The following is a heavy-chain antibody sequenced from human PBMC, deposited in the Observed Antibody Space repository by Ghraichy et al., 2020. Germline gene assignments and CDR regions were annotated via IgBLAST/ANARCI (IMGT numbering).Heavy chain of an antibody. CDR1: GFTFNGYS. Sequence: GGSLRLSCVGSGFTFNGYSMNWVRQSPGKGLEWVSYITSSSRITFYADSVKGRFTISRDNAQNSLYLQMNSLRDEDTAEYYCARGSRVVRFYYYDGMDVWGQGTTVTVAS. J-gene: IGHJ6*02. D-gene: IGHD4-23*01. CDR3: ARGSRVVRFYYYDGMDV. CDR2: ITSSSRIT. V-gene: IGHV3-48*02.